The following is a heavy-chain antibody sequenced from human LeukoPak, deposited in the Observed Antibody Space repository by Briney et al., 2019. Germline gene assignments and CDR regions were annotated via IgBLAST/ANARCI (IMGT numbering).Heavy chain of an antibody. Sequence: ASVKVSCKVSGYTLTELSMHWVRQAPGKGLEWMGGFDPEDGETIYAQKFQGRVTMTEDTSTDTAYMELSSLRSEDTAVYYCARDPSGSISNDVFDIWGQGTMVTVSS. J-gene: IGHJ3*02. CDR2: FDPEDGET. CDR3: ARDPSGSISNDVFDI. D-gene: IGHD2/OR15-2a*01. CDR1: GYTLTELS. V-gene: IGHV1-24*01.